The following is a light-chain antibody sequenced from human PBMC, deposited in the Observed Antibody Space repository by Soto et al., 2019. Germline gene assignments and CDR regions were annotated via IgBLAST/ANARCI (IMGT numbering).Light chain of an antibody. Sequence: QSVLTQPPSASGTPGQRVTISCSGSSSNIGSNTVNWYQQLPGTAPKLFIYSNNQRPSGVPDRFSGSKSGTSASLAISGLQSEDEADYYCAVWDDSLNGVVFGGGTKLTFL. CDR3: AVWDDSLNGVV. CDR2: SNN. V-gene: IGLV1-44*01. CDR1: SSNIGSNT. J-gene: IGLJ2*01.